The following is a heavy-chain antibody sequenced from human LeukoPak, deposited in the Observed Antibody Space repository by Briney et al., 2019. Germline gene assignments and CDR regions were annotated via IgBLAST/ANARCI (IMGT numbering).Heavy chain of an antibody. D-gene: IGHD5-18*01. V-gene: IGHV3-74*01. CDR2: INSDGSDT. Sequence: GGSLRLSCAASGFTFSNFWMHWVRQAPGKGLVWVSRINSDGSDTSYADSVKGRLTISRDNAKNTLYLQMNSLRAEDTAIYYCARAKYSYDLDPWGQGTLVTVSS. J-gene: IGHJ5*02. CDR1: GFTFSNFW. CDR3: ARAKYSYDLDP.